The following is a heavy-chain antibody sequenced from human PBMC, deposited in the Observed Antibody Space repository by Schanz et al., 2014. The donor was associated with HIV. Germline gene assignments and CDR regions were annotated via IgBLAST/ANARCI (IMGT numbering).Heavy chain of an antibody. D-gene: IGHD3-10*01. V-gene: IGHV3-30*18. CDR2: KSYDGSNK. CDR1: GFTFGSYG. CDR3: AKGSSLWSFYYGMDV. Sequence: VQLVESGGGLVKPGGSLRLSWAASGFTFGSYGMHWVRQAPGKGRKWVAVKSYDGSNKYYADSVKGRFTISRDNSKNTLYLQMNSLRAEDTAVYYCAKGSSLWSFYYGMDVWGQGTTVTVSS. J-gene: IGHJ6*02.